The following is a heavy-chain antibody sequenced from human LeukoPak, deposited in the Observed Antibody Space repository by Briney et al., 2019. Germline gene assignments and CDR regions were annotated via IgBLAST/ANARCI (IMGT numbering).Heavy chain of an antibody. V-gene: IGHV1-2*02. CDR2: INLKSGGT. CDR1: GYIFTSYF. D-gene: IGHD6-13*01. CDR3: ARAALYSSTSYSLRDDAFDF. Sequence: ASVKVSCKASGYIFTSYFMHWVRQAPGQGLEWMGWINLKSGGTNHAQKFQGRVTMTRDTSISTAYMELNSLTSDDTAVYFCARAALYSSTSYSLRDDAFDFWGQGTMVAVSS. J-gene: IGHJ3*01.